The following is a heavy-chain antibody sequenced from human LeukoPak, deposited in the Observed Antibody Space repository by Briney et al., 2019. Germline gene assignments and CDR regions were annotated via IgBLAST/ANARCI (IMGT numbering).Heavy chain of an antibody. Sequence: ASLKLSCTASGYTFTSYDINWVRQATGQGLEWMGWMNTNSGNTGYAQKFQGRVTMTRNTSISTAYMELSSLRTEDTAVYYCAREMRGYIDAWGQGTLVTVSS. CDR3: AREMRGYIDA. CDR2: MNTNSGNT. CDR1: GYTFTSYD. D-gene: IGHD6-13*01. J-gene: IGHJ5*02. V-gene: IGHV1-8*01.